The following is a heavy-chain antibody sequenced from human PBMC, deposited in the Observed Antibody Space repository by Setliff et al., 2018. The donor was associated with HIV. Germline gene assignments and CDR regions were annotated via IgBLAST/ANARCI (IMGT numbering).Heavy chain of an antibody. Sequence: SLTCTVSGDSVRSSRYYWSWIRQPAGMGLEWIGRFDSSGGTDYNPSLKSRVTISKDTSKNQLSLKLTSVTAADTAVYFCAGDYAGSGRPFDYWGQGTLVTVSS. J-gene: IGHJ4*02. CDR3: AGDYAGSGRPFDY. CDR2: FDSSGGT. D-gene: IGHD6-19*01. V-gene: IGHV4-61*02. CDR1: GDSVRSSRYY.